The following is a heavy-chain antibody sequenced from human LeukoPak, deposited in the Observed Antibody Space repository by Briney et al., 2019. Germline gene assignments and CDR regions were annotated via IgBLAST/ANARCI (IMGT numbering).Heavy chain of an antibody. V-gene: IGHV3-23*01. CDR3: AELGITMIGGV. Sequence: PGGSLRLSCATSGFTFSNYAMTWVRQAPGKGLEWVSSISGSGGNIYYADSVKGRFIISRDNSKNTVYLQMNSLRAEDTAVYYCAELGITMIGGVWGKGTTVTISS. CDR2: ISGSGGNI. CDR1: GFTFSNYA. D-gene: IGHD3-10*02. J-gene: IGHJ6*04.